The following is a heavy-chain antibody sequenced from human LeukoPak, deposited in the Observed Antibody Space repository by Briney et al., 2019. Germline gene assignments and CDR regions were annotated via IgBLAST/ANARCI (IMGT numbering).Heavy chain of an antibody. CDR2: IYHSGST. J-gene: IGHJ4*02. D-gene: IGHD6-19*01. V-gene: IGHV4-38-2*02. CDR3: TRHEHKAVAGNN. CDR1: GYSISSGYY. Sequence: PSETLSLTCTVSGYSISSGYYWGWIRQPPGKGLEWIGSIYHSGSTYYNPSLKSRVTISVDTSKNQVSLKLSSVTAADTAVYYCTRHEHKAVAGNNWGQGILVAVSS.